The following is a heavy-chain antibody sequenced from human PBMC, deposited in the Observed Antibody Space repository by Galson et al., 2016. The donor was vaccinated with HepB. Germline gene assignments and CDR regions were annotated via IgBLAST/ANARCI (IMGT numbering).Heavy chain of an antibody. Sequence: SLRLSCAASGFTFRNYGMTWVRQAPGKGLEVVSSISRSGDSTDYADSMKGRFTISRDNSKNTLSLQMNSLTADDTVIYYCVQGSTAPAVWGKGTTVTVSS. V-gene: IGHV3-23*01. J-gene: IGHJ6*04. CDR1: GFTFRNYG. D-gene: IGHD2-8*02. CDR3: VQGSTAPAV. CDR2: ISRSGDST.